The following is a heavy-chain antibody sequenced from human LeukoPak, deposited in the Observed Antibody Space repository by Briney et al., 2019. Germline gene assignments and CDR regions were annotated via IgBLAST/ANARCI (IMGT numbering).Heavy chain of an antibody. CDR1: GGSISSSSYY. V-gene: IGHV4-39*07. Sequence: SETLSLTCTVSGGSISSSSYYWGWIRQPPGKGLEWIGSIYYSGGTYYNPSLKSRVTISVDTSKNQFSLKLSSVTAADTAVYYCARLPYSSGWYYTGGDAFDIWGQGTMVTVSS. D-gene: IGHD6-19*01. J-gene: IGHJ3*02. CDR3: ARLPYSSGWYYTGGDAFDI. CDR2: IYYSGGT.